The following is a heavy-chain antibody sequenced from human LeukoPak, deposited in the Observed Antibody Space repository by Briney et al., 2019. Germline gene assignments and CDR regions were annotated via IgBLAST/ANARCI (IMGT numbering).Heavy chain of an antibody. CDR1: GFTFSSYA. D-gene: IGHD3-3*01. J-gene: IGHJ4*02. V-gene: IGHV3-30-3*01. Sequence: QSGGSLRLSCAASGFTFSSYAMHWVRQAPGKGLEWVAVISYDGSNKYYADSVKGRFTISRDNSKNTLYLQMNSLRAEDTAVYYCAGDISYYDFWSGPGHWGQGTLVTVSS. CDR2: ISYDGSNK. CDR3: AGDISYYDFWSGPGH.